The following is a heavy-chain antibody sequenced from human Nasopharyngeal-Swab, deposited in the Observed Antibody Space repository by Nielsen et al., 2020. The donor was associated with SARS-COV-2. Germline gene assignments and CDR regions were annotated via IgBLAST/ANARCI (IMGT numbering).Heavy chain of an antibody. CDR3: ASLEGITVAGTLIDY. CDR1: GGSISSSSYY. J-gene: IGHJ4*02. V-gene: IGHV4-39*01. CDR2: LHYSGST. Sequence: SETLSLTCTVSGGSISSSSYYWGWIRQPPGKGLEWIGSLHYSGSTYYNPSLKSRVTISVDTSKNQFSLKLSSVTAADTAVYYCASLEGITVAGTLIDYWGQGTLVTVSS. D-gene: IGHD6-19*01.